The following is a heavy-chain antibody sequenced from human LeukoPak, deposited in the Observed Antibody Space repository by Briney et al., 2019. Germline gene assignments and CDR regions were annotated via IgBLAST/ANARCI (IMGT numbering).Heavy chain of an antibody. CDR1: GLTFDDYG. CDR2: INWNGGST. J-gene: IGHJ3*02. Sequence: GGSLRLSCAASGLTFDDYGMSWVRQAPGKGLEWVSGINWNGGSTGYADSVKGRFTISRDNAKNSLYLQMNSLRAEDTALYYCARERPITMILGRDAFDIWGQGTMVTVSS. CDR3: ARERPITMILGRDAFDI. V-gene: IGHV3-20*04. D-gene: IGHD3-22*01.